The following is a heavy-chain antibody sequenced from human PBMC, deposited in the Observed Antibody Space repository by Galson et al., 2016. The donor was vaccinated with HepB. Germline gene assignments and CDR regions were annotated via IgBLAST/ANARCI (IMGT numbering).Heavy chain of an antibody. CDR2: IDPSDSYI. CDR3: ARSDGGSSSHDACDI. CDR1: GYSFTSYW. V-gene: IGHV5-10-1*01. J-gene: IGHJ3*02. Sequence: QSGAEVKKPGESLRISCKGSGYSFTSYWISWVRQMPGKGLEWMGSIDPSDSYINNSPSFQGHATISVDKSITTAYLQWSSLKASDTAMYYCARSDGGSSSHDACDIGGQGTRVTVSS. D-gene: IGHD2-15*01.